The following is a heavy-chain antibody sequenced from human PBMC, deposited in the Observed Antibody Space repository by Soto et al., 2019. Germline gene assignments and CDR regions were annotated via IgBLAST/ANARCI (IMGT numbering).Heavy chain of an antibody. CDR2: IIPIFGTA. Sequence: QVQLVQSGAEVKKPGSSVKVSCKASGGTFSSYAISWVRQAPGQGLEWRGGIIPIFGTANYAQKFQGRVTITADESSSTAYMELSSLRSEDTAVYYCARDRLEMATIKMGYWGQGTLVTVSS. D-gene: IGHD5-12*01. V-gene: IGHV1-69*01. CDR1: GGTFSSYA. J-gene: IGHJ4*02. CDR3: ARDRLEMATIKMGY.